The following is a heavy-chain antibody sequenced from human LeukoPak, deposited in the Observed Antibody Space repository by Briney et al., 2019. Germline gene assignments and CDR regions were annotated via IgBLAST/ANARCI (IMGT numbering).Heavy chain of an antibody. D-gene: IGHD3-9*01. J-gene: IGHJ5*02. Sequence: SETLSLTCAVYGGSFSGYYWSWIRQPPGKGLEWIGEINHSGSTNYNPSLKSRVTISVDTSKNQFSLKLSSETAADTAVYYCARNDILTGYTRGFDPWGQGTLVTVSS. V-gene: IGHV4-34*01. CDR2: INHSGST. CDR3: ARNDILTGYTRGFDP. CDR1: GGSFSGYY.